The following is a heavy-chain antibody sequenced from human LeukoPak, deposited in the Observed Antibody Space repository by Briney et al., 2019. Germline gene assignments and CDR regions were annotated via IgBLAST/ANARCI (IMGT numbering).Heavy chain of an antibody. CDR1: GFTFKYHA. Sequence: GGSLRLSCAASGFTFKYHAMSWVRQAPGKGLEWVSPISGNGGSAYYADSVRGRFTISRDNSENTLYLQMNSLRADDTAVYYCAKDVVFGSDFYPSYFDYWGQGTLVTVSS. CDR3: AKDVVFGSDFYPSYFDY. J-gene: IGHJ4*02. D-gene: IGHD3-10*01. V-gene: IGHV3-23*01. CDR2: ISGNGGSA.